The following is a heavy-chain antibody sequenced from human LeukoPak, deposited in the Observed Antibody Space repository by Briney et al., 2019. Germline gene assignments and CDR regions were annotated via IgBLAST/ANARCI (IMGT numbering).Heavy chain of an antibody. V-gene: IGHV4-4*07. CDR3: ARVALFGSGSYYWFDP. J-gene: IGHJ5*02. CDR1: GGSISSYY. CDR2: IYTSGST. Sequence: SETLSLTCTVSGGSISSYYWSWIRQPAGKGLEWIGRIYTSGSTNYNPSLKSRVTISVDKSKNQFSLKLSSVTAADTAVYYCARVALFGSGSYYWFDPWGQGTLVTVSS. D-gene: IGHD3-10*01.